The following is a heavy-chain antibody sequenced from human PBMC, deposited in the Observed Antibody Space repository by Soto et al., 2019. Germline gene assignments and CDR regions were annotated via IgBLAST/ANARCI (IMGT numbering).Heavy chain of an antibody. CDR1: GFTFSSYA. D-gene: IGHD6-13*01. J-gene: IGHJ3*02. V-gene: IGHV3-23*01. CDR2: ISGSGGST. CDR3: AKGRPTYSSSWYDGAFDI. Sequence: GESLKISCAASGFTFSSYAMSWVRQAPGKGLEWVSAISGSGGSTYYADSVKGRFTISRDNSKNTLYLQMNSLRAEDTAVYYCAKGRPTYSSSWYDGAFDIWGQGTMVTVSS.